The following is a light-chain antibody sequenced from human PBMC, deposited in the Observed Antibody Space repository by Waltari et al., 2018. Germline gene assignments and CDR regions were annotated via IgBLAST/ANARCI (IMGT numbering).Light chain of an antibody. CDR3: QQYYDTVWA. Sequence: DIVMTQSPDSLAVSLGETATINCKSSQSVLYISNNKNYLAWYQQKAGQPPKLLIYWATTPGSGVPYRFSGSGAGTDFTLTISRLQAENVAGYYCQQYYDTVWAVGQGDKVEIK. J-gene: IGKJ1*01. CDR1: QSVLYISNNKNY. V-gene: IGKV4-1*01. CDR2: WAT.